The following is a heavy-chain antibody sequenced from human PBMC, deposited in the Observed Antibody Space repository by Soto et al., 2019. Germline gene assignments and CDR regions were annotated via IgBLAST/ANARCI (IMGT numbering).Heavy chain of an antibody. CDR2: IIPIFGTA. CDR1: GGTFSSYA. J-gene: IGHJ4*02. Sequence: GASVKVSCKASGGTFSSYAISWVRQAPGQGLEWMGGIIPIFGTANYAQKFQGRVTITADKSTSTAYMELSSLRSEDTAVYYCAGDPYYYASDFWGQGTLVTVSS. CDR3: AGDPYYYASDF. V-gene: IGHV1-69*06. D-gene: IGHD3-10*01.